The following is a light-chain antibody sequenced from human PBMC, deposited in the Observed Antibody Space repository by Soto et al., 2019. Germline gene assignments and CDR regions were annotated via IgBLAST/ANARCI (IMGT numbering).Light chain of an antibody. V-gene: IGLV2-23*01. CDR1: SSDIGSYNL. CDR2: EGT. CDR3: CSYAGSSTSV. J-gene: IGLJ2*01. Sequence: QSALTQPASVSGSPGQSITISCTGTSSDIGSYNLVSWYQQHPGKAPKLMIYEGTKRSSGVSNRFSGSKSGNTASLTISGLQTEDEADYYCCSYAGSSTSVFGGGTKVTVL.